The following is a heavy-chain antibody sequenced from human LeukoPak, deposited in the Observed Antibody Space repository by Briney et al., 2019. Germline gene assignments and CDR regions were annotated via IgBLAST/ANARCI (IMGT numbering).Heavy chain of an antibody. CDR2: INHSGST. J-gene: IGHJ4*02. CDR3: ASSLVYYDFDY. Sequence: SETLSLTCAVYSGSFSGYYWSWIRQPPGKGLEWIGEINHSGSTNYNPSLKSRVTISVDTSKNQFSLKLSSVTAADTAVYYCASSLVYYDFDYWGQGTLVTVSS. V-gene: IGHV4-34*01. CDR1: SGSFSGYY. D-gene: IGHD3-3*01.